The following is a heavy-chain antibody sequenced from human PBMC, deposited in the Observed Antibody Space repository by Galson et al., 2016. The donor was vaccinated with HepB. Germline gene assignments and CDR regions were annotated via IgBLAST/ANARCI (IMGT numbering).Heavy chain of an antibody. V-gene: IGHV3-30*18. CDR1: GFTFTTHG. CDR2: ISYDGSNK. CDR3: AKGPTSYFYGMDV. J-gene: IGHJ6*02. Sequence: SLRLSCAAPGFTFTTHGMHWVRQAPGKGLEWVAVISYDGSNKYYADSVKGRFTISRDNSKNTLYLQMNSLRADDMAVYYCAKGPTSYFYGMDVWGQGTTVTVSS.